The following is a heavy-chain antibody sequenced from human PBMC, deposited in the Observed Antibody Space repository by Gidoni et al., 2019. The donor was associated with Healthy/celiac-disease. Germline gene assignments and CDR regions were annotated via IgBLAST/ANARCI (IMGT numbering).Heavy chain of an antibody. D-gene: IGHD2-15*01. Sequence: EVQLLESGGGLVQPGGSLRLSCAASGFTFSSSAMSWVRQAPGKGLEWVSAISGSGGSTYYADSVKGRFTISRDNSKNTLYLQMNSLRAEDTAVYYCAKTVFALGYCSGGSCYAGGYYFDYWGQGTLVTVSS. J-gene: IGHJ4*02. V-gene: IGHV3-23*01. CDR2: ISGSGGST. CDR3: AKTVFALGYCSGGSCYAGGYYFDY. CDR1: GFTFSSSA.